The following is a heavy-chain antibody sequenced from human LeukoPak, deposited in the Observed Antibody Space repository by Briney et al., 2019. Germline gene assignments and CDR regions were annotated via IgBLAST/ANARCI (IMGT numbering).Heavy chain of an antibody. V-gene: IGHV1-18*01. CDR3: ARRITMIVVDDY. CDR1: GGTFSSYA. CDR2: ISAYNGNT. Sequence: ASVKVSCKASGGTFSSYAISWVRQAPGQGLEWMGWISAYNGNTNYAQKLQGRVTMTTDTSTSTAYMELRSLRSDDTAVYYCARRITMIVVDDYWGQGTLVTVSS. J-gene: IGHJ4*02. D-gene: IGHD3-22*01.